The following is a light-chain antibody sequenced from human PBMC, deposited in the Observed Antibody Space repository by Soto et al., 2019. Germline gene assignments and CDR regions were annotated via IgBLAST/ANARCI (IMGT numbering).Light chain of an antibody. CDR3: QQYDSSPVT. CDR1: QSVLYSSDIKNY. J-gene: IGKJ1*01. CDR2: WAS. V-gene: IGKV4-1*01. Sequence: DIVMTQSPDSLAVSLGERATINCKSSQSVLYSSDIKNYLAWYQQKPGHPPKLLIYWASTRESGVPDRFSGSGSETAFTLTISSLQAEDVAVYYCQQYDSSPVTFGQGTKVEIK.